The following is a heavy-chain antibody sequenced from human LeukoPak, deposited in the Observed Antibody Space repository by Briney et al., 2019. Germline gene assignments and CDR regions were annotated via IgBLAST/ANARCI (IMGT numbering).Heavy chain of an antibody. CDR3: AGDLPIVVVPAAMVVDY. CDR1: GYTFTSYG. V-gene: IGHV1-18*01. CDR2: ISAYNGNT. J-gene: IGHJ4*02. Sequence: ASVKVSCKASGYTFTSYGISWVRQAPRQGLEWMGWISAYNGNTNYAQKLQGRVTMTTDTSTSTAYMELRSLRSDDTAVYYCAGDLPIVVVPAAMVVDYWGQGTLVTVSS. D-gene: IGHD2-2*01.